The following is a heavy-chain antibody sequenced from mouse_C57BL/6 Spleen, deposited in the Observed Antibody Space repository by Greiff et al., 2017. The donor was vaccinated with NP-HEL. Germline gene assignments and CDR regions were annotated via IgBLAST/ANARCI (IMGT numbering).Heavy chain of an antibody. D-gene: IGHD1-1*01. CDR3: ARPYYGSSYGYFDV. Sequence: EVQLVESGGGLVQPGGSLSLSCAASGFTFTDYYMSWVRQPPGKALEWLGFIRNKANGYTTEYSASVKGRFTISRDNSQSILYLQMNALRAEDSATYYCARPYYGSSYGYFDVWGTGTTVTVSS. J-gene: IGHJ1*03. CDR2: IRNKANGYTT. V-gene: IGHV7-3*01. CDR1: GFTFTDYY.